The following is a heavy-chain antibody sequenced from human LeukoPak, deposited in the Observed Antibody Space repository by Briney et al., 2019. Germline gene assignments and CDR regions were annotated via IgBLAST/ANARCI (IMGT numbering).Heavy chain of an antibody. CDR2: INPNSGGT. J-gene: IGHJ4*02. V-gene: IGHV1-2*06. CDR3: ARAPSVRGGPGVY. CDR1: GYTFTGYY. D-gene: IGHD3-10*01. Sequence: ASVKVSCKASGYTFTGYYMHWVRQAPGQGLEWMGRINPNSGGTNYAQKFQGRVTMTRDTSISTAYMELSRLRSDDTAVYYCARAPSVRGGPGVYWGQGTLVTVSS.